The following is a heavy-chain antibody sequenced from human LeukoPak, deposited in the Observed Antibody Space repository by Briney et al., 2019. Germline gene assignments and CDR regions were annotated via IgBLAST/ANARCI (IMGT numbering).Heavy chain of an antibody. Sequence: SETLSLTCAVYGGSFSGYYWSWIRQPPGKGLEWIGEINHSGSTNYNPSLKSRVTISVDTSKNQFSLKLSSVTAADTAVYYCARIYSSGWFLNWFDPWGQGTLSPSPQ. CDR2: INHSGST. V-gene: IGHV4-34*01. CDR1: GGSFSGYY. J-gene: IGHJ5*02. CDR3: ARIYSSGWFLNWFDP. D-gene: IGHD6-13*01.